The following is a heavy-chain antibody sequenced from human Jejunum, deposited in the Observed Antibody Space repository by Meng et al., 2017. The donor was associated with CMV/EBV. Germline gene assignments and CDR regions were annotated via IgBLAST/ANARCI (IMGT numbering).Heavy chain of an antibody. CDR3: ARVEYSGRYYY. CDR1: RFAFGSFT. D-gene: IGHD3-10*01. V-gene: IGHV3-64*01. Sequence: SCAASRFAFGSFTMHWVRQAPGKGLEFVSGITGHGDSTYYANSVEGRFTISRDNSKNTLYLQMGSLRPEDMAVYYCARVEYSGRYYYWGQGTLVTVSS. CDR2: ITGHGDST. J-gene: IGHJ4*02.